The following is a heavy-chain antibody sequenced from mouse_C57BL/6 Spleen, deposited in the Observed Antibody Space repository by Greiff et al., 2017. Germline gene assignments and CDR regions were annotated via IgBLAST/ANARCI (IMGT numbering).Heavy chain of an antibody. D-gene: IGHD2-10*01. CDR2: FRLKSDNYAT. CDR3: TGTFYGNFAY. Sequence: EVKLEESGGGLVQPGGSMKLSCVASGFTFSNYWMNWVRQSPEKGLEWVAQFRLKSDNYATHYAESVKGRFTISRDDSKSSVYLQINNLRAEDTGMYYCTGTFYGNFAYWGQGTLVTVSA. J-gene: IGHJ3*01. V-gene: IGHV6-3*01. CDR1: GFTFSNYW.